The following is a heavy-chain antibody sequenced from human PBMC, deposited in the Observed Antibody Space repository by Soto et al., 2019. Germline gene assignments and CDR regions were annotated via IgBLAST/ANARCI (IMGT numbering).Heavy chain of an antibody. CDR3: ARDKITGLFDY. V-gene: IGHV4-39*02. D-gene: IGHD2-8*02. J-gene: IGHJ4*02. Sequence: SETLSLTCTVSGGSISSSSYYWGWIRQPPGKGLEWIGSIYYSGSTYYNPPLKSRVTISVDTSKNQFSLKLTSVTAADTAVYYCARDKITGLFDYWGQGTLVTVSS. CDR1: GGSISSSSYY. CDR2: IYYSGST.